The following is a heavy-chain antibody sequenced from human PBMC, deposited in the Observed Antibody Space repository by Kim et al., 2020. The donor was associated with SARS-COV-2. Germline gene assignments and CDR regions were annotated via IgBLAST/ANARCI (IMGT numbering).Heavy chain of an antibody. V-gene: IGHV3-48*02. CDR3: AKRMALSAIDY. J-gene: IGHJ4*02. Sequence: GGSLRLSCVTSGFSLKHTGIYWVRQAPGKGLEWISYVSEDESHNSYADSVKGRFTVSRDDGKNSVFLQMNSLRDEDTALYYCAKRMALSAIDYCGQGTL. D-gene: IGHD2-8*01. CDR1: GFSLKHTG. CDR2: VSEDESHN.